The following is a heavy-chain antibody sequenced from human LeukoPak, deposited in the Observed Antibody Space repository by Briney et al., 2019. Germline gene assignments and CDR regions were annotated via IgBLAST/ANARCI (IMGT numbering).Heavy chain of an antibody. D-gene: IGHD4-17*01. CDR2: ISYDGSNK. CDR3: ARDGDYPPYYYYYYMDV. V-gene: IGHV3-33*05. CDR1: GFTFSSYG. J-gene: IGHJ6*03. Sequence: GGSLRLSCAASGFTFSSYGMHWVRQAPGKGLEWVAIISYDGSNKDYADSAKGRFTISRDNAKNSLYLQMNSLRVEDTAVYYCARDGDYPPYYYYYYMDVWGKGTTVTISS.